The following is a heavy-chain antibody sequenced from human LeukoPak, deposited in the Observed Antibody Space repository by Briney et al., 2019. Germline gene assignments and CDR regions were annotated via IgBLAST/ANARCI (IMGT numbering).Heavy chain of an antibody. CDR3: AREPPRYCSSTSCYTEGDYYYYGMDV. V-gene: IGHV4-59*01. CDR2: IYYSGST. Sequence: SETLSLTCTVSGDSISSYYWTWIRQPPGKGLQWIGYIYYSGSTDYNPSLKSRVTILVDTSKNQFSLKLSSVTAADTAVYYCAREPPRYCSSTSCYTEGDYYYYGMDVWGQGTTVTVSS. D-gene: IGHD2-2*02. J-gene: IGHJ6*02. CDR1: GDSISSYY.